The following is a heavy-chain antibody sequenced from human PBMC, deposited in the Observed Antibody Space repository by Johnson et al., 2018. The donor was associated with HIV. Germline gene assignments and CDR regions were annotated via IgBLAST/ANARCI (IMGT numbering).Heavy chain of an antibody. CDR1: GFTFSTNW. CDR3: ARVSSSTIAVACHPFDI. V-gene: IGHV3-74*02. Sequence: MLLVESGGDLVQPGGSLRLSCVGSGFTFSTNWMHWVRQAPGKGLVWVSRINSDGSSTSYADSVKGRFTISRDNSKNTLYLQMNSLRAEDTAVYYCARVSSSTIAVACHPFDIWGQGTMVTVSS. D-gene: IGHD6-19*01. CDR2: INSDGSST. J-gene: IGHJ3*02.